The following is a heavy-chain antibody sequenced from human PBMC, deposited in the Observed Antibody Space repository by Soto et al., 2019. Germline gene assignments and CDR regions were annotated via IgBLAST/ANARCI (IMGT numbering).Heavy chain of an antibody. CDR1: GFTFSSYA. V-gene: IGHV3-30-3*01. CDR3: ARDPDSSGWNVRRFDY. D-gene: IGHD6-19*01. J-gene: IGHJ4*02. Sequence: PGGSLRLSCAASGFTFSSYAMHWVRQAPGKGLEWVAVISYDGSNKYYADSVKGRFTISRDNSKNTLYLQMNSLRAEDTAVYYCARDPDSSGWNVRRFDYWGQGTLVTVSS. CDR2: ISYDGSNK.